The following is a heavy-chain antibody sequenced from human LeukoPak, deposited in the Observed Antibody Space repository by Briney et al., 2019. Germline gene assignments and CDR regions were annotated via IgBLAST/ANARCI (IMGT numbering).Heavy chain of an antibody. CDR2: ISGSGGST. Sequence: GGSLRLSCAASGFTFSRYGMSWVRQAPGKGVGGVSAISGSGGSTYYADSVKGRFTISRDNSKNTLYLQMNSLRAEDTAVYYCAKGDYYDSSGYAFDSWGQGTMVTVSS. CDR1: GFTFSRYG. D-gene: IGHD3-22*01. J-gene: IGHJ3*02. CDR3: AKGDYYDSSGYAFDS. V-gene: IGHV3-23*01.